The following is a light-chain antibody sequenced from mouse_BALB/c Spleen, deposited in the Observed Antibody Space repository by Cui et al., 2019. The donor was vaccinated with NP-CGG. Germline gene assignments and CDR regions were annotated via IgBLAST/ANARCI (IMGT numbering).Light chain of an antibody. CDR1: TGAVTTSNY. J-gene: IGLJ1*01. V-gene: IGLV1*01. CDR2: GTN. CDR3: ALWYSNHWV. Sequence: QAVVTQESALTTSPGETVTLTCRSSTGAVTTSNYANWVQEKPDHLFTGLMGGTNNRAPGVPARFSGSLIEDKAALTITGTQTEDEAIYFCALWYSNHWVFSGGTKLTVL.